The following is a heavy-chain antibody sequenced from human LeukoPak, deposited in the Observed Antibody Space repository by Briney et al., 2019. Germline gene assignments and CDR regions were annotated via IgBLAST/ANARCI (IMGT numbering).Heavy chain of an antibody. D-gene: IGHD3-22*01. J-gene: IGHJ4*02. CDR3: ARGGDYFDSSRFYSFDY. Sequence: PSETLSPTCTVSGDSISTYYWSWIRQPAGKGLEWIGRIYASGDRNYNPSLKSRVTMSVDTSNNQFFLNLDSLTAADTAVYYCARGGDYFDSSRFYSFDYWGQGILVTVSS. CDR1: GDSISTYY. CDR2: IYASGDR. V-gene: IGHV4-4*07.